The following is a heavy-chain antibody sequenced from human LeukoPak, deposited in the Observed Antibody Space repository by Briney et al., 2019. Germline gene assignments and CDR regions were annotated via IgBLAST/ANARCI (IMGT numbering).Heavy chain of an antibody. CDR1: GYTFTSYY. J-gene: IGHJ4*02. D-gene: IGHD3-22*01. V-gene: IGHV1-46*03. CDR2: INPSGGST. CDR3: ARQYYDSSGYLTFDY. Sequence: ASVKVSCKASGYTFTSYYMHWVRQAPGQGLEWMGIINPSGGSTSYAQKFQGRVTMTRDTSTSTVYMELSSLRSEDAAVYYCARQYYDSSGYLTFDYWGQGTLVTVSS.